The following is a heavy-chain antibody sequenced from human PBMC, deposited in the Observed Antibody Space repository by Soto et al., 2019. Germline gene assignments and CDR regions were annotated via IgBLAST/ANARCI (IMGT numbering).Heavy chain of an antibody. CDR1: GGTVSSYT. CDR3: ATPRNVGVSGDAELAD. J-gene: IGHJ4*02. D-gene: IGHD4-17*01. CDR2: IIPILDLA. V-gene: IGHV1-69*02. Sequence: QVQLVQSGSEVKKPGSSVKVSCKSSGGTVSSYTFSWVRQSPGQGLEWMVRIIPILDLANYAPKFQGRVTITADKSTSTAYVELTSLRSEDTAVYYCATPRNVGVSGDAELADWGQGTLVTVSS.